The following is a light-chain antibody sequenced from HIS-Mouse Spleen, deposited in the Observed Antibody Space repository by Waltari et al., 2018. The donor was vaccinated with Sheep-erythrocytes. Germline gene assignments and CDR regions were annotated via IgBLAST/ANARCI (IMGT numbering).Light chain of an antibody. V-gene: IGLV2-23*01. Sequence: QSALTQPASVSGSPGQSITISCTGTSSDVGSYNLVSWYQQQQGKAPNTLIYEGSKWPSGVSNRFSGSKSGNTASLTSSGLQAEDEADYYCCSYAGSSTPWVFGGGTKLTVL. CDR3: CSYAGSSTPWV. CDR2: EGS. J-gene: IGLJ3*02. CDR1: SSDVGSYNL.